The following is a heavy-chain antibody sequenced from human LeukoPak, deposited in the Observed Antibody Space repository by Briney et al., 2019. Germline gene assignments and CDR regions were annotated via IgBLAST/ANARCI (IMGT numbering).Heavy chain of an antibody. CDR1: GFTFRSYE. D-gene: IGHD1-7*01. CDR2: INPDGSTI. Sequence: GGSLRLSCAASGFTFRSYEMNWVRQAPGKGLVWVSRINPDGSTINYADSVKGRFTISRDNAKNTLYLQMNSLRAEDTAVYYCATAGNYRFDYWGQGTLVTVSS. V-gene: IGHV3-74*01. J-gene: IGHJ4*02. CDR3: ATAGNYRFDY.